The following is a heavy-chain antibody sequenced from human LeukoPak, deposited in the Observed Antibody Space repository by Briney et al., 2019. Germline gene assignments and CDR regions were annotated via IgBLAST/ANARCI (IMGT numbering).Heavy chain of an antibody. V-gene: IGHV3-48*03. CDR2: ITRSSSAI. Sequence: PGGSLRLSCEASGFTFSSYEMNWVRQAPGKGLEWVSYITRSSSAIYYADSVKGRFTISRDNAKNSLYLQMNNLRDEDTAVYYCARESSIDYWGQGTLVTVSS. J-gene: IGHJ4*02. CDR3: ARESSIDY. CDR1: GFTFSSYE.